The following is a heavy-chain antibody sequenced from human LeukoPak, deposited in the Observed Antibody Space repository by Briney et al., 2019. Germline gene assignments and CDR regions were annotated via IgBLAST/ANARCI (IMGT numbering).Heavy chain of an antibody. V-gene: IGHV4-31*03. Sequence: TLSLTCTASGGSISSGGYYWSWIRQHPGKGLEWIGYIYYSGSTYYNPSLKSRVTISVDTSKNQFSLKLSSVTAADTAVYYCAGELRGFGELDNWFDPWGQGTLVTVSS. CDR2: IYYSGST. CDR3: AGELRGFGELDNWFDP. CDR1: GGSISSGGYY. J-gene: IGHJ5*02. D-gene: IGHD3-10*01.